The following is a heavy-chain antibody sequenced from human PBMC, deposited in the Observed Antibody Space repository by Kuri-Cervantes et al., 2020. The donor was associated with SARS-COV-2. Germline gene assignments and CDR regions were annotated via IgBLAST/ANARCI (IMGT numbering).Heavy chain of an antibody. D-gene: IGHD6-19*01. J-gene: IGHJ3*02. CDR3: ARDPDSSGWYAGDAFDI. CDR2: INSDGSST. CDR1: GFTFSSYW. Sequence: GGSLRLSCAASGFTFSSYWMHWVRQAPGKGLVWVSRINSDGSSTSYADSVKGRFTISRDDAKNTLYLQMNSLRAEDTAVYYCARDPDSSGWYAGDAFDIWGRGTMVTVSS. V-gene: IGHV3-74*01.